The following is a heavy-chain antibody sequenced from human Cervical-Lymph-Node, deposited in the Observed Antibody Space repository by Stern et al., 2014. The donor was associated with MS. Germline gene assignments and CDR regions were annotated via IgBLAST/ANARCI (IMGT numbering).Heavy chain of an antibody. CDR1: GDTFSSYA. D-gene: IGHD1-26*01. J-gene: IGHJ4*02. CDR2: ITPVFGTT. Sequence: VQLVQSGAEVKKPGSSVKVSCKASGDTFSSYAINWVRQVPGQGLEWMGGITPVFGTTNYAQNFQGRVTITADKSTNTAYMELMTLRSEDTAVYYCARGGGLVGYFDYWGQGTLVSVSS. V-gene: IGHV1-69*06. CDR3: ARGGGLVGYFDY.